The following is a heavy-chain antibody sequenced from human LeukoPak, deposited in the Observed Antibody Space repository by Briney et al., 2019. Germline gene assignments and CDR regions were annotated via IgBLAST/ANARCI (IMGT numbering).Heavy chain of an antibody. V-gene: IGHV4-30-4*08. J-gene: IGHJ4*02. D-gene: IGHD3-22*01. CDR3: ARRPYYYDSSGNDY. CDR2: IYYSGST. Sequence: SQTLSLTCTVSGGSISSGDYYWSWIRQPPGKGLGWIGYIYYSGSTYYNPSLKSRVTISVDTSKNQFSLKLSSVTAADTAVYYCARRPYYYDSSGNDYWGQGTLVTVSS. CDR1: GGSISSGDYY.